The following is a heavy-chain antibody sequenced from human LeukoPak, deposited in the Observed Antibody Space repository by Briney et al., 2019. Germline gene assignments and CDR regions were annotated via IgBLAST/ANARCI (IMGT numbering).Heavy chain of an antibody. D-gene: IGHD2-15*01. CDR2: IYYSGST. Sequence: SETLSLTCTVSGGSISSYSWSWIRQPPEKGLEWIGYIYYSGSTNYNPSLKSRVTISVDMSKNQFSLKLSSVTAADTAVYYCATHPPKVCTGGSCTDYWGQGTLVTVSS. CDR1: GGSISSYS. V-gene: IGHV4-59*01. CDR3: ATHPPKVCTGGSCTDY. J-gene: IGHJ4*02.